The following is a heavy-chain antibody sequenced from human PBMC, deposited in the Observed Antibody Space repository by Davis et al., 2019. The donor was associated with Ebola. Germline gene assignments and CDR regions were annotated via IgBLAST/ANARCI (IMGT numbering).Heavy chain of an antibody. V-gene: IGHV7-4-1*04. J-gene: IGHJ5*02. CDR3: ARDGSGSYFDDWFDP. CDR2: INTNTGNP. CDR1: GYTFPSYA. D-gene: IGHD3-10*01. Sequence: AASVKVSRKASGYTFPSYAMNWVRQAPGQGIEWMGWINTNTGNPTYAQGFTGRFVFSLDTSVSMAYLQISSLKVEDTAVYYCARDGSGSYFDDWFDPWGQGTLVTVSS.